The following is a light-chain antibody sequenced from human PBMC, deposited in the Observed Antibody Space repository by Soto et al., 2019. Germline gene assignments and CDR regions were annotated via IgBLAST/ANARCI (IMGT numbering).Light chain of an antibody. J-gene: IGKJ5*01. Sequence: IQMTQSPSTLSASVGDIVTITCLASQSISSWLAWYQQKPGKAPKLLIYDASSLESGVPSRFSGSGSGTEFTLTISSLQTDDFATYYCQQYNSYSYTFGQGTRLEIK. CDR3: QQYNSYSYT. V-gene: IGKV1-5*01. CDR1: QSISSW. CDR2: DAS.